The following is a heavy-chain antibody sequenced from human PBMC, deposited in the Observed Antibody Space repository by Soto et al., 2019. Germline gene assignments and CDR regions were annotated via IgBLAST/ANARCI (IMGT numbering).Heavy chain of an antibody. V-gene: IGHV4-59*11. Sequence: SETLSLTCAVSGGSISSHYWNWIQQSPGKGLEWIGCMYNSGSTNYNPSLKSRVTISEDTSKNQFSLKLNSVTAADTAVYYCARSTLSVINVFDYWGQGTLVTVSS. J-gene: IGHJ4*02. CDR3: ARSTLSVINVFDY. D-gene: IGHD3-16*02. CDR2: MYNSGST. CDR1: GGSISSHY.